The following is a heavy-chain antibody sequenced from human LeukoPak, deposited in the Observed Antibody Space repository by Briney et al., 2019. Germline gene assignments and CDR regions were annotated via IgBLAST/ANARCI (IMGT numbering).Heavy chain of an antibody. CDR2: IWYDGSNE. J-gene: IGHJ4*02. D-gene: IGHD1-26*01. CDR1: GITLSSYG. Sequence: GRSLRLSCAASGITLSSYGMHWVRQAPGKGLEWVAVIWYDGSNEYYADSVKGRFTISRDNSKNTLYLQMNSLRAEDTAVYYRAKPASGTYCMFDYWGRGTLVTVSS. V-gene: IGHV3-33*06. CDR3: AKPASGTYCMFDY.